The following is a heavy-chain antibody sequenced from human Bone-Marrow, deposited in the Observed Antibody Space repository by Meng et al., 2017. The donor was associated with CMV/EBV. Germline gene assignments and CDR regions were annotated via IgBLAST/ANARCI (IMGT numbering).Heavy chain of an antibody. CDR2: IRYDGSNK. Sequence: GESLKISCAASGFTFSSYGMHWVRQAPGKGLEWVAFIRYDGSNKYYADSVKGRFTISRDNSKNTLYLQMNSLRAEDTAVYYCARFGPGYSSGWSFFDYWGQGTLVTVSS. J-gene: IGHJ4*02. CDR1: GFTFSSYG. CDR3: ARFGPGYSSGWSFFDY. D-gene: IGHD6-19*01. V-gene: IGHV3-30*02.